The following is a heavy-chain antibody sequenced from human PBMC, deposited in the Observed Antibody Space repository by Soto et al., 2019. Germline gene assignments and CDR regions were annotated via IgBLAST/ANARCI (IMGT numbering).Heavy chain of an antibody. J-gene: IGHJ4*02. D-gene: IGHD3-22*01. V-gene: IGHV4-34*01. CDR1: GGAFSGYY. CDR2: INYSGNT. CDR3: AREYYYDSSGYYGYFDY. Sequence: SVTLSLTCAVNGGAFSGYYWSWIRQPPGKGLEWIGEINYSGNTNYNPSLKSRVTISLDTSKNQLSLKLSSVTAADTAVYYCAREYYYDSSGYYGYFDYWGQGTLVTVS.